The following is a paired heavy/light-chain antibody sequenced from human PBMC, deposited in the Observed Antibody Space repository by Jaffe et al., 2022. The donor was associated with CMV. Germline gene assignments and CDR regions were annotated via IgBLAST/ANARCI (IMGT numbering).Heavy chain of an antibody. CDR3: AKDHDYGDYASNYYYYYGMDV. CDR2: ISGSGGST. D-gene: IGHD4-17*01. Sequence: EVQLLESGGGLVQPGGSLRLSCAASGFTFSSYAMSWVRQAPGKGLEWVSAISGSGGSTYYADSVKGRFTISRDNSKNTLYLQMNSLRAEDTAVYYCAKDHDYGDYASNYYYYYGMDVWGQGTTVTVSS. J-gene: IGHJ6*02. V-gene: IGHV3-23*01. CDR1: GFTFSSYA.
Light chain of an antibody. CDR2: EVS. J-gene: IGLJ1*01. CDR1: SSDVGSYNL. V-gene: IGLV2-23*02. Sequence: QSALTQPASVSGSPGQSITISCTGTSSDVGSYNLVSWYQQHPGKAPKLMIYEVSKRPSGVSNRFSGSKSGNTASLTISGLQAEDEADYYCCSYAGSSPYVFGTGTKVTVL. CDR3: CSYAGSSPYV.